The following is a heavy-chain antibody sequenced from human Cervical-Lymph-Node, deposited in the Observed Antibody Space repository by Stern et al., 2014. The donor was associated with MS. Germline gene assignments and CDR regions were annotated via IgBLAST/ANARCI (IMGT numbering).Heavy chain of an antibody. Sequence: QVKLQESGPGLVKPSQTLSLTCTVSGGSISSDGYYWSWIRQHPGKGLEWIGYIYYSGSTYYNPSLKSRVIISVDTSKSQFSLKLTSVTAADTAVYYCARGGYSYGYGYFQHWGQGTLVTVSS. CDR1: GGSISSDGYY. J-gene: IGHJ1*01. CDR3: ARGGYSYGYGYFQH. V-gene: IGHV4-31*03. CDR2: IYYSGST. D-gene: IGHD5-18*01.